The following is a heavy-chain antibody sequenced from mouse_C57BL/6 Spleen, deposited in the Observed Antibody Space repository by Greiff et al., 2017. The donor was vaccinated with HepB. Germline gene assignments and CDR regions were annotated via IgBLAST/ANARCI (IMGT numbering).Heavy chain of an antibody. CDR3: ARLGEYDGWYFDV. V-gene: IGHV1-82*01. Sequence: VQLQQSGPELVKPGASVKISCKASGYAFSSSWMNWVKQRPGKGLEWIGRIYPGDGDTNYNGKFKGKATLTADKSSSTAYMQLSSLTSEDSAVYFCARLGEYDGWYFDVWGTGTTVTVSA. J-gene: IGHJ1*03. D-gene: IGHD2-14*01. CDR2: IYPGDGDT. CDR1: GYAFSSSW.